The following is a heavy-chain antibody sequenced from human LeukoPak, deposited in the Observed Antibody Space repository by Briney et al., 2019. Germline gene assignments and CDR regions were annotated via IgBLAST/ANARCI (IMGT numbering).Heavy chain of an antibody. D-gene: IGHD3-10*01. Sequence: GGSLRLSCAASGFTVSSNYMSWVRQAPGKGLEWVSVIYSGGSTYYADSVKGRFTISRDNSKNTLYLQMNSLRAEDTAVYYCARVYYYGSGSYYPPYYFDYWGQGTLVTVSS. CDR3: ARVYYYGSGSYYPPYYFDY. CDR1: GFTVSSNY. J-gene: IGHJ4*02. V-gene: IGHV3-53*01. CDR2: IYSGGST.